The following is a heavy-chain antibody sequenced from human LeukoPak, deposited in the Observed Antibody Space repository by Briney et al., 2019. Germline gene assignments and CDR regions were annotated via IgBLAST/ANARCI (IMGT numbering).Heavy chain of an antibody. V-gene: IGHV4-39*01. Sequence: SETLSLICTVSGGSISSSDYYWGWIRQPPGKGLEWIASIYYSGSTYYNPSLKSRVTISVDTSKNQSSLKLSSVTAADTAVYYCARHPYYDFWSGLGGFDYWGQGTLVTVSS. CDR1: GGSISSSDYY. CDR3: ARHPYYDFWSGLGGFDY. J-gene: IGHJ4*02. CDR2: IYYSGST. D-gene: IGHD3-3*01.